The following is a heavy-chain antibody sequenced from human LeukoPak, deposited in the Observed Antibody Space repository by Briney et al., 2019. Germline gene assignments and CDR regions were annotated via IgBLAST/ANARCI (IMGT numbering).Heavy chain of an antibody. D-gene: IGHD6-19*01. V-gene: IGHV3-74*01. CDR1: GFTFSSYA. CDR2: INTDGSST. CDR3: AKDSIAVAGRRGYYYYYMDV. Sequence: GGSLRLSCAASGFTFSSYAMSWVRQTPGKGLVWVSRINTDGSSTSYADSVKGRFTISRDNAKNTLYLQMNSLRAEDTAVYYCAKDSIAVAGRRGYYYYYMDVWGKGTTVTVSS. J-gene: IGHJ6*03.